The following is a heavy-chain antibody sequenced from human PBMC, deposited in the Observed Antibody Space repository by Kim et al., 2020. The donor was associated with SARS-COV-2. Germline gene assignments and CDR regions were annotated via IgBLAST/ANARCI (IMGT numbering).Heavy chain of an antibody. Sequence: GGSLRLSCAASGFTSSSHAMSWVRQAPGKGLEWVSAISVSGDSTFYAESVKGRFTISRDNSKNTLYLQMNSLRAEDTALYYCTKDLGYSYYSDNSGYYFAFDDWGQGTLVTVSS. J-gene: IGHJ4*02. D-gene: IGHD3-22*01. CDR1: GFTSSSHA. CDR2: ISVSGDST. V-gene: IGHV3-23*01. CDR3: TKDLGYSYYSDNSGYYFAFDD.